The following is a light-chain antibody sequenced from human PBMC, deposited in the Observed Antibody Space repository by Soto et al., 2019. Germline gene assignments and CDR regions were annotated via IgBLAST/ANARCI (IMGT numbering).Light chain of an antibody. V-gene: IGLV2-23*02. CDR1: SSDVGSYDF. CDR2: EVT. Sequence: QSVLTQPASVSGSPGQSITISCTGSSSDVGSYDFVSWYQQQPGKAPQLMIYEVTKRPSGVSNRFSGSKSGNTASLTISGLQAEDETDYYCCSYAGSSTYVFGTRTKVTVL. CDR3: CSYAGSSTYV. J-gene: IGLJ1*01.